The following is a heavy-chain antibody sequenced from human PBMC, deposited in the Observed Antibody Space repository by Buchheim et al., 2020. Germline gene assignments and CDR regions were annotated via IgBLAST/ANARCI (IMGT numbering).Heavy chain of an antibody. D-gene: IGHD4-11*01. V-gene: IGHV4-59*06. J-gene: IGHJ6*02. CDR3: ARYYSRYRVVDV. CDR2: IYYSGST. Sequence: QVQLQESGPGLVKPSETLSLTCTVSGGSISSYYWSWIRQPPGKGLEWIGYIYYSGSTSHNPPLKSRVTISAHTPKHQSSLMLSSVTAADTTVYYCARYYSRYRVVDVWGQGTT. CDR1: GGSISSYY.